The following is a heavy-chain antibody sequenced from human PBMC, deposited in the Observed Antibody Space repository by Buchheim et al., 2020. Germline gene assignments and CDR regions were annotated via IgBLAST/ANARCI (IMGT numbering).Heavy chain of an antibody. CDR3: AKEEVPNDY. Sequence: EVQLLQSGGGLVQPGGSLRLSCAVSGFTFSNAAMSWVRQAPGKGLEYVSGISISGDRTYYTDSVRGRFTISRDNSKNKVYLQMNSLTTEDTAIYYCAKEEVPNDYWGQGTL. V-gene: IGHV3-23*01. CDR2: ISISGDRT. CDR1: GFTFSNAA. J-gene: IGHJ4*02.